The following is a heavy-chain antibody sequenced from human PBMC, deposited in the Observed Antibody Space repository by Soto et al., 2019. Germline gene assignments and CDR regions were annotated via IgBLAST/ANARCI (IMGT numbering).Heavy chain of an antibody. Sequence: ASVKVSCKASGYTFTGYYMHWVRQAPGQGLEWMGWINPSSGGTNYAQKFQGRVTMTRDTSISTAYMELSRLRSDDTAAYYCARVKERGSGSGEPYYYGMDVWGQGTTVTVSS. CDR1: GYTFTGYY. J-gene: IGHJ6*02. CDR3: ARVKERGSGSGEPYYYGMDV. V-gene: IGHV1-2*02. D-gene: IGHD3-10*01. CDR2: INPSSGGT.